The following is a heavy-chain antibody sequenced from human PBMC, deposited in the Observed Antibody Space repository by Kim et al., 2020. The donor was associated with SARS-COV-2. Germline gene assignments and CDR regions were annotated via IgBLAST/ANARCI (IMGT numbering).Heavy chain of an antibody. V-gene: IGHV4-31*03. CDR3: ARGVAPDAFDI. CDR2: IYYSGST. D-gene: IGHD5-12*01. Sequence: SETLSLTCTVSGGSISSGGYYWSWIRQHPGKGLEWIGYIYYSGSTYYNPPLKSRVTISVDTSKNQFSLKLSSVTAADTAVYYCARGVAPDAFDIWGQGTMVTVSS. CDR1: GGSISSGGYY. J-gene: IGHJ3*02.